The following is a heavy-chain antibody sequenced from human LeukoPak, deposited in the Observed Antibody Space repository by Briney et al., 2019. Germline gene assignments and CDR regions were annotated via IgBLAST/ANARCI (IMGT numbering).Heavy chain of an antibody. CDR2: ISAYNGNT. D-gene: IGHD6-19*01. J-gene: IGHJ4*02. V-gene: IGHV1-18*01. Sequence: ASVKVSCKAAGYTFTSYGISWVRQAPGQGLEWMGWISAYNGNTNYAQKLQGRVTMTTDTSTSTAYMELRSLRSDDTAVYYCARDLEQWLVRVGVYWGQGTLVTVSS. CDR1: GYTFTSYG. CDR3: ARDLEQWLVRVGVY.